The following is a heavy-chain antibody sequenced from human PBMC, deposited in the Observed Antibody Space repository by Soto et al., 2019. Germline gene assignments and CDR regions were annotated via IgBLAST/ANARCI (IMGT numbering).Heavy chain of an antibody. Sequence: ASVKVSCKASGYTFTDYYIHWVRQAPGQALEWMGWINPDSGGTDYAQKFQGSVTMTRDTSISTAYMEVSRLASDDAAVYYCARVGYSSGWYYDYWGQGTLVTVSS. CDR3: ARVGYSSGWYYDY. V-gene: IGHV1-2*04. J-gene: IGHJ4*02. CDR2: INPDSGGT. D-gene: IGHD6-19*01. CDR1: GYTFTDYY.